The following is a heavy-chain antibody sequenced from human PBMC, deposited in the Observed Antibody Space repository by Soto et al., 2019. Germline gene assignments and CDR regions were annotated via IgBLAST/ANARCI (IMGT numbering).Heavy chain of an antibody. CDR2: INHSGST. D-gene: IGHD2-15*01. Sequence: SETLSLTCAVYGGSFSGYYWSWIRQPPGKGLEWIGEINHSGSTNYNPSLKSRVTISVDTSKNQFSLKLSSVTAADTAVYYCARGRCDGGSCLNDKFVDYWGQGTLVTVSS. J-gene: IGHJ4*02. V-gene: IGHV4-34*01. CDR1: GGSFSGYY. CDR3: ARGRCDGGSCLNDKFVDY.